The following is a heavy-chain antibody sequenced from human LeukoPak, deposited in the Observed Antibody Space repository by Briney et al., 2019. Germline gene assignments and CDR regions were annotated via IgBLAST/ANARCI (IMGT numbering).Heavy chain of an antibody. CDR3: AKKAVADDYFDY. CDR2: IYSGGST. J-gene: IGHJ4*02. Sequence: GGSLRLSCAASGFTVSSNYMSWVRQAPGKGLEWVSVIYSGGSTYYADSVKGRFTISRDNSKNTLYLQMNSLRAEDTAVYYCAKKAVADDYFDYWGQGTLVTVSS. CDR1: GFTVSSNY. D-gene: IGHD6-19*01. V-gene: IGHV3-53*01.